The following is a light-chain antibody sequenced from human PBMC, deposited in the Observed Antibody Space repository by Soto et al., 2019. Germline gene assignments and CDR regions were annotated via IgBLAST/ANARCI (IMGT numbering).Light chain of an antibody. Sequence: DIQMTQSPSTLSASVGDRVTITCRASQSISNWLAWYQQKPGKAPEVLIYKASTLQSGVPSRFSGSGTVTEFTLTINRLQPDDFATYYCQQYNRYPITFGQGTRLEIK. CDR3: QQYNRYPIT. V-gene: IGKV1-5*03. CDR1: QSISNW. CDR2: KAS. J-gene: IGKJ5*01.